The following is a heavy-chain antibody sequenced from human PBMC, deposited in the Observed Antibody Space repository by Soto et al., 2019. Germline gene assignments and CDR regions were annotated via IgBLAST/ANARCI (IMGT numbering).Heavy chain of an antibody. V-gene: IGHV1-18*01. Sequence: ASVKVSCKASGYTFTSYGISWVRQAPGQGLEWMGWISAYNGNTNYAQKLQGRVTMTTDTSTSTAYMELRSLRSDDTAVYYCARDLDIRSIYGGNSYQHYYGMDVWGQGTTVTVSS. D-gene: IGHD2-21*02. J-gene: IGHJ6*02. CDR1: GYTFTSYG. CDR2: ISAYNGNT. CDR3: ARDLDIRSIYGGNSYQHYYGMDV.